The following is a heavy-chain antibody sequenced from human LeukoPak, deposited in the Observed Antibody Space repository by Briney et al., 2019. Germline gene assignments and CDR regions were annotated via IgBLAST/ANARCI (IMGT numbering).Heavy chain of an antibody. D-gene: IGHD4-11*01. CDR1: GYFVSSGYY. CDR2: IYNTGST. V-gene: IGHV4-38-2*01. J-gene: IGHJ4*02. CDR3: ASRTTVTNALSFDY. Sequence: PSETLSLTCGVSGYFVSSGYYWGWIRQPPGQGLEWIGNIYNTGSTYYNLSLKSRVTISVDTSKNQFSLKLTSVTSADTAVYFCASRTTVTNALSFDYWGRGALVAVSS.